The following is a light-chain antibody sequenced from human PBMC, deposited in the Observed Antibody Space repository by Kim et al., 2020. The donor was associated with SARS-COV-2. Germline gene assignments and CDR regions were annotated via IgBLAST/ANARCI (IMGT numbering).Light chain of an antibody. Sequence: ALGQKVRITCQGDSLRTYYASWYQKRPGQAPVVVIYGKNNRPSGIPDRFSGSSSGNTASLTITGAQAEDESDYYCNSRDSSDNHVVFGGGTQLTVL. CDR1: SLRTYY. CDR3: NSRDSSDNHVV. J-gene: IGLJ2*01. CDR2: GKN. V-gene: IGLV3-19*01.